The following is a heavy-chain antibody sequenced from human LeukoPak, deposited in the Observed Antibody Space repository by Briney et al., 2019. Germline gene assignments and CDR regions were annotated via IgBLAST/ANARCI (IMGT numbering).Heavy chain of an antibody. V-gene: IGHV3-7*01. CDR1: GFTFSSYA. CDR3: ASGTRSRFDP. CDR2: IKQDGREK. J-gene: IGHJ5*02. Sequence: GRSLRLSCAASGFTFSSYAMHWVRQAPGKGLEWVANIKQDGREKYYVDSVKGRFTISRDNAKNSLYLQMNSLRAEDTAVYYCASGTRSRFDPWGQGTLVTVSS.